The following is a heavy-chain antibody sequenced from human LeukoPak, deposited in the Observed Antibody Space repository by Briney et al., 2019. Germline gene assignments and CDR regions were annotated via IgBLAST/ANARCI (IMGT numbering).Heavy chain of an antibody. V-gene: IGHV3-23*01. J-gene: IGHJ1*01. CDR2: IGGNTVTT. D-gene: IGHD1-26*01. CDR1: GFTFSSYA. Sequence: GSLRLSCAASGFTFSSYAMSWVRQAPGKGLEWVSAIGGNTVTTYYADSAKGRFTISRDNSKNTLYLQMNSLRAEDTAVYYCARESAWELHKVEYFQHWGQGTLVTVSS. CDR3: ARESAWELHKVEYFQH.